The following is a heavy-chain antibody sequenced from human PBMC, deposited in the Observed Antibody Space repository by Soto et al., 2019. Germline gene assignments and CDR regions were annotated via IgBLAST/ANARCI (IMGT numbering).Heavy chain of an antibody. CDR1: GGSITSGGFY. CDR3: AKEAKIEGEDGYACPHEV. J-gene: IGHJ4*02. CDR2: IYYSGST. Sequence: QVRLQESGPGLVKPSQTLSVTCTVSGGSITSGGFYWAWIRQRPGKGLEWIGYIYYSGSTDYNPSLRRRVAIPVGSSNNQCPLRRTSVTAADAAVYYCAKEAKIEGEDGYACPHEVWGLGTRVTVSS. V-gene: IGHV4-31*03. D-gene: IGHD2-8*01.